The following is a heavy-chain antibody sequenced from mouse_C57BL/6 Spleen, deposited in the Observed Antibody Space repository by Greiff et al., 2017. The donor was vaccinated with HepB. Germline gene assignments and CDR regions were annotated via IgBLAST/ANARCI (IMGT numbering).Heavy chain of an antibody. Sequence: QVHVKQSGAELARPGASVKLSCKASGYTFTSYGISWVKQRTGQGLEWIGEIYPRSGNTYYNEKFKGKATLTADKSSSTAYMELRSLTSEDSAVYFCARLGSHFDYWGQGTTLTVSS. CDR1: GYTFTSYG. CDR2: IYPRSGNT. D-gene: IGHD6-2*01. CDR3: ARLGSHFDY. V-gene: IGHV1-81*01. J-gene: IGHJ2*01.